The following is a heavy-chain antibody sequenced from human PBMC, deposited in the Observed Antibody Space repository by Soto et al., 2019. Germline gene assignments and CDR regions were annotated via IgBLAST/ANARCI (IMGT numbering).Heavy chain of an antibody. V-gene: IGHV1-24*01. CDR2: FDPEDGET. CDR3: ATRILYDILTGYYDY. J-gene: IGHJ4*02. CDR1: GYTLTELS. D-gene: IGHD3-9*01. Sequence: ASVKVSCKVSGYTLTELSMHWVRQAPGKGLEWMGGFDPEDGETIYAQKFQGRVTMTEDTSTDTAYMELSSLRSEDTAVYYCATRILYDILTGYYDYWGQGTLVTVSS.